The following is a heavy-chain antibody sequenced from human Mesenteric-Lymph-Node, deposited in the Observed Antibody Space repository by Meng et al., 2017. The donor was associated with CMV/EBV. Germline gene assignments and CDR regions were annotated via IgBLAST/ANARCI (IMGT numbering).Heavy chain of an antibody. CDR3: ARASYCSGGSCYSNYGMDV. Sequence: SETLSLTCTVSGYSISSGYYWGWIRQPPGKGLEWIGSIYHSGSTYYNPSPKSRVTISVDTSKNQFSLKLSSVTAADTAVYYCARASYCSGGSCYSNYGMDVWGQGTTVTVSS. V-gene: IGHV4-38-2*02. J-gene: IGHJ6*02. CDR1: GYSISSGYY. D-gene: IGHD2-15*01. CDR2: IYHSGST.